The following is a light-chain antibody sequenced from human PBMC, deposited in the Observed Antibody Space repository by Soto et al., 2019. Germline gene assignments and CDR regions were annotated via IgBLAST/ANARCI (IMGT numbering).Light chain of an antibody. V-gene: IGLV2-14*03. CDR1: SIDIAYYDC. CDR3: SSYSRTTSLGV. J-gene: IGLJ3*02. CDR2: HVS. Sequence: QSALTQPASVSGSPGQSITISCTGASIDIAYYDCISWYQHHPGEAPKLIIFHVSDRPSGVSDRFSGSKSGNTASLTISGLQAEDEADYYCSSYSRTTSLGVFGGGTKLTVL.